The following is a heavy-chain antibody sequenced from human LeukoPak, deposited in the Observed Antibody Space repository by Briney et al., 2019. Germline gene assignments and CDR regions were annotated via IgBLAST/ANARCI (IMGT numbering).Heavy chain of an antibody. D-gene: IGHD3-10*01. CDR2: IYYSGST. CDR3: AREVAYYGSGSYYPFDY. Sequence: KTSETLSLTCAVYGGSFSGYYWGWIRQPPGKGLEWIGSIYYSGSTYYNPSLKSRVTISVDTSKNQFSLKLSSVTAADTAVYYCAREVAYYGSGSYYPFDYWGQGTLVTVSS. J-gene: IGHJ4*02. CDR1: GGSFSGYY. V-gene: IGHV4-34*01.